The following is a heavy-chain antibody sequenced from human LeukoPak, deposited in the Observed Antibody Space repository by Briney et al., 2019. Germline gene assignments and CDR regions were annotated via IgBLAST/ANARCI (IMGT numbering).Heavy chain of an antibody. CDR1: GFTFDDYA. Sequence: GGSLRLSCAASGFTFDDYAMHWVRQAPGKGLEWVSGISWNSGGIGYADSVKGRFTISKDNAKNTVYLQMNNLRAEDTAVYYCVSFYGTYWGRGTLVTVSS. CDR3: VSFYGTY. CDR2: ISWNSGGI. J-gene: IGHJ4*02. V-gene: IGHV3-9*01. D-gene: IGHD2-2*01.